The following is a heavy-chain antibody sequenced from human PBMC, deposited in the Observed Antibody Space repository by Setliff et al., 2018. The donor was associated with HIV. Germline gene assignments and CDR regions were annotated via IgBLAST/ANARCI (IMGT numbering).Heavy chain of an antibody. J-gene: IGHJ3*02. CDR3: AREERREAFDI. CDR2: INYSGST. CDR1: GGSISSGGSY. D-gene: IGHD1-1*01. V-gene: IGHV4-31*03. Sequence: PSETLSLTCTVSGGSISSGGSYWSWIRQHPGKGLEWIGYINYSGSTYYNPSLKSRVTFSVDTSKNQFSLKLSSVTAADTAAYYCAREERREAFDIWGQGTMVTVSS.